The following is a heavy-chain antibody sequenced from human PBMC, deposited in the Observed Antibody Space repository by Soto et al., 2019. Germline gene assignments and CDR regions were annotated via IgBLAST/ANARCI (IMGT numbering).Heavy chain of an antibody. J-gene: IGHJ5*02. CDR2: ISYDGRNK. CDR1: GVTSSSYG. D-gene: IGHD3-22*01. CDR3: AGNYYDSGGYYFDWFDP. Sequence: PGGSLRLSCAASGVTSSSYGIHWVRQAPGKGLEWVAVISYDGRNKYYADSVKGRFTISRDNSKNTLYLQMNSLRTEDTAVYYCAGNYYDSGGYYFDWFDPWGQGTLVTVSS. V-gene: IGHV3-30*03.